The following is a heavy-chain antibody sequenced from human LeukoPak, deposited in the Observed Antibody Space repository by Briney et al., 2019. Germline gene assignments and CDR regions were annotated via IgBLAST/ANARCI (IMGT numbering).Heavy chain of an antibody. CDR1: GFTFSSYV. V-gene: IGHV3-13*01. J-gene: IGHJ5*02. CDR2: ISTAGDT. Sequence: GGSLRLSCAASGFTFSSYVMHWVRQAIGEGLEWVSSISTAGDTYFSGSVKGRFTISRENAKNSLYLQMNSLRVGDTAVYYCARGLPGGLDPWGQGTLVPVSS. CDR3: ARGLPGGLDP. D-gene: IGHD2-15*01.